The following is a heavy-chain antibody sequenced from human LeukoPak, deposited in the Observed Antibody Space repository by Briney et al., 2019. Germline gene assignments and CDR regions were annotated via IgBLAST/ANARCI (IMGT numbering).Heavy chain of an antibody. J-gene: IGHJ3*02. CDR1: GFTLSSYG. CDR2: ISYDGSNK. D-gene: IGHD5-12*01. Sequence: GGSLRLSCAPSGFTLSSYGMQWVRQAPGKGLEWVAVISYDGSNKYYADSVKGRFTISRDNSKNTLYLQMNSLRAEDTAVYYCAKLEVGYEKASNAFDIWGQGTTVTVSS. V-gene: IGHV3-30*18. CDR3: AKLEVGYEKASNAFDI.